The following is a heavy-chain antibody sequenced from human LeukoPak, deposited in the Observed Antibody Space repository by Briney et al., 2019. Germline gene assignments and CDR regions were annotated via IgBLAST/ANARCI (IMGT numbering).Heavy chain of an antibody. J-gene: IGHJ5*02. D-gene: IGHD3-10*01. CDR2: INPNSGGT. CDR3: ARESNYYGSGTGWFDP. Sequence: ASVKVSCKASGYTFTGYYMHWVRQAPGQGLEWMGWINPNSGGTNYAQKFQGRVTMTRDTSISTAYMELSRLRSDDTAVYYCARESNYYGSGTGWFDPWGQGTLVTVSS. V-gene: IGHV1-2*02. CDR1: GYTFTGYY.